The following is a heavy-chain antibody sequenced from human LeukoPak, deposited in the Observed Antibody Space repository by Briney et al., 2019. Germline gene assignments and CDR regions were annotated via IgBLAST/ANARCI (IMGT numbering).Heavy chain of an antibody. D-gene: IGHD6-19*01. Sequence: ASETLSLTCNVSGESISSSSYSWGWIRQPPGKGLEWIGSIYYSGSTYYNPSLKSRVTISVDTSKNQFSLKVSSVTAADTAVYYCARSEWLVRGGDDYWGQGTLVTVSS. CDR1: GESISSSSYS. CDR2: IYYSGST. J-gene: IGHJ4*02. CDR3: ARSEWLVRGGDDY. V-gene: IGHV4-39*01.